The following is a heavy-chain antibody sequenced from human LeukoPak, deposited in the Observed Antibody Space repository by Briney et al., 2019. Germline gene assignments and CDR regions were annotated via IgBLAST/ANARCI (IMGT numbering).Heavy chain of an antibody. CDR3: ARDQWLVPNWFDP. CDR1: GYTFPCYG. CDR2: ISAYNGNT. D-gene: IGHD6-19*01. J-gene: IGHJ5*02. Sequence: ASVKVSCKASGYTFPCYGISWLRQPPAKGLDWMGWISAYNGNTNYAQKLQGRVTMTKDTSTSTAYMELRSLRSDDTAVYYCARDQWLVPNWFDPWGQGTLVTVSS. V-gene: IGHV1-18*01.